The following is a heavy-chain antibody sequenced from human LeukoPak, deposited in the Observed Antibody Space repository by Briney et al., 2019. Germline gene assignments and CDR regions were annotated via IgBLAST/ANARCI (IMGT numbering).Heavy chain of an antibody. D-gene: IGHD3-16*01. V-gene: IGHV4-38-2*01. J-gene: IGHJ6*03. CDR2: IFHSGIA. Sequence: SETLSLTCAVSNYPITSDYYWVWIRPPPGQGLEWIGQIFHSGIAHYNPSLKSRVTMSVDTSRSQFSVNLNSVTAADTAVYYCGRAGFGTAYNRFYYYMDVWGKGTTVTVSS. CDR3: GRAGFGTAYNRFYYYMDV. CDR1: NYPITSDYY.